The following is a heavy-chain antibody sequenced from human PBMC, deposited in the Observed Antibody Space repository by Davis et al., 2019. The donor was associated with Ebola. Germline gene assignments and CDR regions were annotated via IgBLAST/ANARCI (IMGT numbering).Heavy chain of an antibody. CDR2: IGEDGTEK. CDR1: GFSFSNSW. Sequence: GESLKISCAASGFSFSNSWMTWVRQAPGKGLEWVANIGEDGTEKYYADSVKCRFTISRDNAKNSLYLQMNSLRAEDTGVYYCAKVGWDYVDRSDYWGQGTLVTVSS. V-gene: IGHV3-7*03. J-gene: IGHJ4*02. CDR3: AKVGWDYVDRSDY. D-gene: IGHD3-16*01.